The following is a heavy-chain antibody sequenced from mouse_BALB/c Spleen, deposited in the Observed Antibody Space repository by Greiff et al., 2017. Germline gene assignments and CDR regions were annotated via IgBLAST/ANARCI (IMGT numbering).Heavy chain of an antibody. D-gene: IGHD2-2*01. CDR2: ISSGGST. V-gene: IGHV5-6-5*01. J-gene: IGHJ2*01. CDR3: ARGGGYGYDVNFDY. Sequence: EVKLMESGGGLVKPGGSLKLSCAASGFTFSSYAMSWVRQTPEKRLEWVASISSGGSTYYPDSVKGRFTISRDNARNILYLQMSSLRSEDTAMYYCARGGGYGYDVNFDYWGQGTTLTVSS. CDR1: GFTFSSYA.